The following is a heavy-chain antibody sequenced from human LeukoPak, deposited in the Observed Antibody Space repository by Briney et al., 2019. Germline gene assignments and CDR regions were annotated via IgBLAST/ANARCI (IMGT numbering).Heavy chain of an antibody. CDR1: GFTFGDYA. J-gene: IGHJ6*03. Sequence: GGSLRFSCTASGFTFGDYAMSWVRQAPGKGLEWVGFIRSKAYGGTTEYAASVKGRFTISRDDSKSIAYLQMNSLKTEDTAVYYCTRDRPHIVVVPALHYMDVWGKGTTVTVSS. CDR3: TRDRPHIVVVPALHYMDV. CDR2: IRSKAYGGTT. D-gene: IGHD2-2*01. V-gene: IGHV3-49*04.